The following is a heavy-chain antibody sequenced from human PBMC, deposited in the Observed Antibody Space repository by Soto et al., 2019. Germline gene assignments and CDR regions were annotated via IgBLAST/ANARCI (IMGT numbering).Heavy chain of an antibody. J-gene: IGHJ4*02. CDR3: ARGFSSGYTYGHDS. CDR2: IYTSGST. CDR1: GGSISSYY. D-gene: IGHD6-25*01. Sequence: SETLSLTCTVSGGSISSYYWSLIRQPAGKGLEWIGRIYTSGSTNYNPSLQSRVTMSVDTSKNQFSLTLSFVTAADTAVYYCARGFSSGYTYGHDSWGQGTLVTVSS. V-gene: IGHV4-4*07.